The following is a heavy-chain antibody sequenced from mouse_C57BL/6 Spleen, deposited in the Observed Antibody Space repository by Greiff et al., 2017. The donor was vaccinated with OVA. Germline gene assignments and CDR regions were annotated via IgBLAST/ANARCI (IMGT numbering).Heavy chain of an antibody. D-gene: IGHD1-1*01. CDR3: ARGYYGSSPWWYFDV. CDR2: IDPANGNT. Sequence: VQLQQSVAELVRPGASVKLSCTASGFNITNSYMHWVKQRPEQGLEWIGRIDPANGNTKYAPKFQGKATITADTSSTTAYLQLSSLTSEDAAIYYCARGYYGSSPWWYFDVWGTGTTVTVSS. CDR1: GFNITNSY. J-gene: IGHJ1*03. V-gene: IGHV14-3*01.